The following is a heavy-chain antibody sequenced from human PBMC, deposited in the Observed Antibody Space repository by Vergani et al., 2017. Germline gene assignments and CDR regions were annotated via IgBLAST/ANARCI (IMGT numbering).Heavy chain of an antibody. CDR1: GYTFTSYG. CDR3: AREGFSGSYYNPQFYYFDY. J-gene: IGHJ4*02. V-gene: IGHV1-18*01. Sequence: QVQLVQSGAEVKKPEASVKVSCKASGYTFTSYGISWVRQAPGQGLEWMGWISAYNGNTNYAQKLQGRVTITTDTSTSTAYMELRSLRSDDTAVYYFAREGFSGSYYNPQFYYFDYWGQGTLVTVSS. CDR2: ISAYNGNT. D-gene: IGHD3-10*01.